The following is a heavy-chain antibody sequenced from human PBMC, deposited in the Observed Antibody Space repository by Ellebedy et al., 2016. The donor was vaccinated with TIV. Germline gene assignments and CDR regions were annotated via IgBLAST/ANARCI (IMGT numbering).Heavy chain of an antibody. V-gene: IGHV3-30*01. D-gene: IGHD3-22*01. J-gene: IGHJ4*02. CDR3: ARDFTLVVVDIDYYFDY. CDR1: GFTFSSYA. CDR2: ISYDGGNK. Sequence: GESLKISCEASGFTFSSYAMHWVRQAPGKGLEWVAVISYDGGNKYYADSVKGRFTSSRDNSKNMLYLQMNSRRAEDTAVYYCARDFTLVVVDIDYYFDYWGQGTLVTVS.